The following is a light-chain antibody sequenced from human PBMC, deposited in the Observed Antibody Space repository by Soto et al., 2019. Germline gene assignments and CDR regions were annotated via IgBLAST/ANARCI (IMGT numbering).Light chain of an antibody. CDR1: QSVSGRN. V-gene: IGKV3-20*01. CDR3: QQYGDSPMA. CDR2: GAS. J-gene: IGKJ1*01. Sequence: ELVLTQSPGTLSLSPGEGATLSCRASQSVSGRNLAWYQQRPGQALRLLIYGASSRATGIPDRFSGSGSGTDFTLTISRLEPEDFAVYYCQQYGDSPMAFGQGTKVDIK.